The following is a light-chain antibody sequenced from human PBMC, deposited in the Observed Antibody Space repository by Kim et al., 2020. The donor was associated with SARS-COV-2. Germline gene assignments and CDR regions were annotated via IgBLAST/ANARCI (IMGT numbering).Light chain of an antibody. V-gene: IGKV1D-16*01. Sequence: DIQMTQSPSSLSASVGDRVIITCRASQPISIWLAWYQQKPEKAPKSLICAASSLQSGVPSRFSGSGSGRDFTLTINSLQPEDSATYYCQQYNSYPRTFGQGTKLEI. CDR3: QQYNSYPRT. J-gene: IGKJ2*01. CDR2: AAS. CDR1: QPISIW.